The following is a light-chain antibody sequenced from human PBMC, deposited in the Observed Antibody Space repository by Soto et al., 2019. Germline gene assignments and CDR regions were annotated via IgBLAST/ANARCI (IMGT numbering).Light chain of an antibody. Sequence: GARAILSCRASHSVAINFLAWYQHQRGQAPRLLFYGASNRDIGIPDRFSGSGSGTDVTLTISRLEPEDFALYHCQQYCSSPRTFGQGTKVEN. CDR3: QQYCSSPRT. CDR2: GAS. CDR1: HSVAINF. J-gene: IGKJ1*01. V-gene: IGKV3-20*01.